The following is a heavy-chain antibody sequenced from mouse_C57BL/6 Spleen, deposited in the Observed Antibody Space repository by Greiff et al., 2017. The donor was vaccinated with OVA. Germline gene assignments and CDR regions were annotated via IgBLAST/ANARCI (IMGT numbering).Heavy chain of an antibody. CDR3: TRATVVDY. V-gene: IGHV6-3*01. J-gene: IGHJ2*01. CDR1: GFTFSNYW. D-gene: IGHD1-1*01. CDR2: IRLKSDNYAT. Sequence: EVKLQESGGGLVQPGGSMKLSCVASGFTFSNYWMNWVRQSPEKGLEWVAQIRLKSDNYATHYAVSVKGRFTISRDDSKSSVYLQMNNLRAEDTGIYYCTRATVVDYWGQGTTLTVSS.